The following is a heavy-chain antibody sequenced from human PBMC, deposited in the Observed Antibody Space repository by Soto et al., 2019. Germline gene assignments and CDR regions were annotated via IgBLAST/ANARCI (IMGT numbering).Heavy chain of an antibody. CDR1: GYTFTSYA. CDR3: ARDHYYYCSESYYHFDY. J-gene: IGHJ4*02. Sequence: QVQLVQSGAEVKKPGASVKVSCKASGYTFTSYAMHWVRQAPGQRLEWMGWINGGNGNTKFSQKFQGRVTITRDTSASTAYMELSSLRSEATAVYYCARDHYYYCSESYYHFDYWGQGTLVTVSS. D-gene: IGHD3-10*01. CDR2: INGGNGNT. V-gene: IGHV1-3*01.